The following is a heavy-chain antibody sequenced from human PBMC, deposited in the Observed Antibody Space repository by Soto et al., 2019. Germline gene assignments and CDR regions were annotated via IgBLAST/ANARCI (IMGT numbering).Heavy chain of an antibody. CDR2: INVDNGNT. D-gene: IGHD1-26*01. J-gene: IGHJ5*02. Sequence: ASVKVSCKASAYTFDRYGISWVRQAPGQGPEWMGWINVDNGNTNYAQKLQGRVTMTTDTSTSTAYMELRSLRSDDTAVYYCARASGSSYWFDPWGQGTLVTVSS. CDR1: AYTFDRYG. CDR3: ARASGSSYWFDP. V-gene: IGHV1-18*01.